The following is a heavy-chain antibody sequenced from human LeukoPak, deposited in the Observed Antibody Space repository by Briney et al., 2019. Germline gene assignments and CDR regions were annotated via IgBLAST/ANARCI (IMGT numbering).Heavy chain of an antibody. D-gene: IGHD3-22*01. CDR3: ARHYYDSTGYYYFDY. CDR2: MYYSGST. V-gene: IGHV4-39*01. J-gene: IGHJ4*02. Sequence: SETLSLTCSVSGGSITGSSYYWGWIRQPPGKGLEWIGSMYYSGSTYYNPSLKSRVTISVDTSKNQFSLKLSSVTAADTAVYYCARHYYDSTGYYYFDYWGRGTLVTVSS. CDR1: GGSITGSSYY.